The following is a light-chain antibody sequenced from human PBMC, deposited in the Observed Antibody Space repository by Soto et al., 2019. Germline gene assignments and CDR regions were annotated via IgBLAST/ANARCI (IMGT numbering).Light chain of an antibody. V-gene: IGKV1-8*01. CDR1: QDISSY. CDR3: QQYFSYPYT. CDR2: AAA. Sequence: IQMTQSPSSFSASTGDRVTITCRASQDISSYLAWYQQKVGKAPKLLIYAAATLQRGAPSRFSGSGSGTDFTLTISRLQSEDFATYYCQQYFSYPYTFGQGTKLEI. J-gene: IGKJ2*01.